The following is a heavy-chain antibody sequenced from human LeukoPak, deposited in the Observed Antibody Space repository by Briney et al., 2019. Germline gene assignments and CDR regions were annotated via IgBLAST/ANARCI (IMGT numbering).Heavy chain of an antibody. CDR1: VYTLTELS. V-gene: IGHV1-24*01. Sequence: ASVKVSCTVSVYTLTELSMHWVRQAPGKGLEWMGGFDPEDGETIYAQKFQGRVTMTEDTSTDTAYMELSSLRSEDTAVYYCATGQPRITMIVVVPGGYYFDYWGQETLVTVSS. J-gene: IGHJ4*02. D-gene: IGHD3-22*01. CDR2: FDPEDGET. CDR3: ATGQPRITMIVVVPGGYYFDY.